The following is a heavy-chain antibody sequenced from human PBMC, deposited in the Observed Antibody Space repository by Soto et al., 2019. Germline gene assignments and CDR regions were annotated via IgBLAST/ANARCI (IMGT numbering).Heavy chain of an antibody. CDR2: ISYDGSNK. V-gene: IGHV3-30*18. D-gene: IGHD3-16*01. Sequence: GGSLRLSCAASGFTFSSYGMHWVRQAPGKGLEWVAVISYDGSNKYYADSVKGRFTISRDNSKNTLYLQMNSLRAEDTAVYYCAKESRDDYVWGSSRVDYWGQGTLVTVSS. J-gene: IGHJ4*02. CDR1: GFTFSSYG. CDR3: AKESRDDYVWGSSRVDY.